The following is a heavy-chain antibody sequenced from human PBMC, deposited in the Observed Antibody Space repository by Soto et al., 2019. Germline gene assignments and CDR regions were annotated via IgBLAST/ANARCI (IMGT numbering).Heavy chain of an antibody. D-gene: IGHD6-13*01. CDR1: GFTFSSYS. J-gene: IGHJ6*02. V-gene: IGHV3-48*01. CDR3: ARAGESGSSWYRDYYYGMDV. Sequence: GGSLRLSCAASGFTFSSYSMNWVRQAPGKGLEWVSYISSSSSTIYYADSVKGRFTISRDNAKKSLYLKMNSLRAEDTAVYYCARAGESGSSWYRDYYYGMDVWGQGTTVTVSS. CDR2: ISSSSSTI.